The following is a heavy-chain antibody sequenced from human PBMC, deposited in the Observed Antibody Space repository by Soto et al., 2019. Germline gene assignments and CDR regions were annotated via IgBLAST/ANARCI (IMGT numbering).Heavy chain of an antibody. CDR3: AKSSGYGSGYYYFDY. J-gene: IGHJ4*02. V-gene: IGHV3-23*01. Sequence: KGLDWVSAISGSGGSTYYADFVKGRFTISRDNSKNTLYLQMNSLRAEDTAVYYCAKSSGYGSGYYYFDYWGQGTLVTVSS. D-gene: IGHD2-15*01. CDR2: ISGSGGST.